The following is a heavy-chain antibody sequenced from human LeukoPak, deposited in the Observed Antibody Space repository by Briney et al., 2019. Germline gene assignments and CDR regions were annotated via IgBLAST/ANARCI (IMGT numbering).Heavy chain of an antibody. Sequence: SETLSLTCTVSGGSISSYYWSWIRQPPGKELEWIACIYYSGITHYNPSLKSRVTTSLDTSKNQFSLRLSSVTAADTAVYYCAREGIVRTYDQWGQGTLVTVSS. J-gene: IGHJ4*02. CDR2: IYYSGIT. CDR1: GGSISSYY. V-gene: IGHV4-59*12. D-gene: IGHD2/OR15-2a*01. CDR3: AREGIVRTYDQ.